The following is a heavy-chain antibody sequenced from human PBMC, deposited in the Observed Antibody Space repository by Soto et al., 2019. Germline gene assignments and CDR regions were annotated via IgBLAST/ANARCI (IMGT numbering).Heavy chain of an antibody. D-gene: IGHD5-12*01. Sequence: EVQLVESGGGLVKPGGSLRLSCAASGFTFSSYSMNWVRQAPGKGLEWVSSISSSSSYIYYADSVKGRFTISRDNAKNSLYLQMNSLRAEDTGVYYCARDHVEMATYLSYGMDVWGQGTTVTVSS. J-gene: IGHJ6*02. V-gene: IGHV3-21*01. CDR1: GFTFSSYS. CDR3: ARDHVEMATYLSYGMDV. CDR2: ISSSSSYI.